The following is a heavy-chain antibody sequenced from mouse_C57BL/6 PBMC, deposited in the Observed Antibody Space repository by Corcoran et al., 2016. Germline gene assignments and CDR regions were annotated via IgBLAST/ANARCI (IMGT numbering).Heavy chain of an antibody. J-gene: IGHJ4*01. CDR1: GYTFTDYN. Sequence: EVQLQQSGPELVKPGASVKIPCKASGYTFTDYNMDWVKQSHGKSLEWIGDINPNNGGTIYNQKFKGKATLTVDKSSSTAYMELRSLTSEDTTVYYCARWPMGPPYAMDYWGQGTSVTVSS. V-gene: IGHV1-18*01. CDR3: ARWPMGPPYAMDY. CDR2: INPNNGGT.